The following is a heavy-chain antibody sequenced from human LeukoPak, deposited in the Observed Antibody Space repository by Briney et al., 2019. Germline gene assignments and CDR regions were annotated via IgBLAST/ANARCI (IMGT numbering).Heavy chain of an antibody. J-gene: IGHJ4*02. D-gene: IGHD3-22*01. CDR2: ISGSGGST. Sequence: GGSLRLSCAASGFTFSSYAMSWVRQAPGKGLEWVSVISGSGGSTYYADSVKGRFTISRDNSKNTLYLQMNSLRAEDTAVYYCAKATGIVGDYFDYWGQGTLVTVSS. CDR1: GFTFSSYA. V-gene: IGHV3-23*01. CDR3: AKATGIVGDYFDY.